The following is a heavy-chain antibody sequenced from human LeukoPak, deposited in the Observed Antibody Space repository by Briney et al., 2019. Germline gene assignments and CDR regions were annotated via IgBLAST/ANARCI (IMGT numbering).Heavy chain of an antibody. V-gene: IGHV3-30*03. CDR1: GFSFTTYG. Sequence: HPGGSLRLSCSASGFSFTTYGMHWVRQAPGKGLEWVAVISYDGSNKFYADSVKGRFTISRDSSNYTLYLQMNSLRVEDTAVYYCARDSPPYDRGDRWGQGTLVTVSS. D-gene: IGHD5-12*01. CDR2: ISYDGSNK. J-gene: IGHJ4*02. CDR3: ARDSPPYDRGDR.